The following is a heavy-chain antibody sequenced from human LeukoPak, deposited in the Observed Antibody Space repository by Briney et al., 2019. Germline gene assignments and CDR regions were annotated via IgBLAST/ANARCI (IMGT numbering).Heavy chain of an antibody. Sequence: GGSLRLSCAASGFIFGDYAMHWVRQVPGKGLEWVSGISWDSGNRGYADSVKGRFTISSHNANNSTYLQMNRLGSDHTTLYYIAKQIYCFVGGGSDSWGRGVLVTVSS. J-gene: IGHJ4*02. V-gene: IGHV3-9*01. CDR3: AKQIYCFVGGGSDS. CDR1: GFIFGDYA. D-gene: IGHD2-21*01. CDR2: ISWDSGNR.